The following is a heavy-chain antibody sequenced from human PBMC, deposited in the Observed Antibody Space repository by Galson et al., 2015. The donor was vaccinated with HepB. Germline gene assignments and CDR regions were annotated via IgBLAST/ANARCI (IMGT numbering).Heavy chain of an antibody. CDR2: ISSSGSTI. D-gene: IGHD3-22*01. V-gene: IGHV3-11*01. J-gene: IGHJ5*02. Sequence: SLRLSCAASGFTFSDYYMSWLRQAPGKGLEWVSYISSSGSTIYYADSVKGRFTISRDNAKNSLYLQMNSLRAEDTAVYYCARAVYYDSSGYYPWGQGTLVTVSS. CDR1: GFTFSDYY. CDR3: ARAVYYDSSGYYP.